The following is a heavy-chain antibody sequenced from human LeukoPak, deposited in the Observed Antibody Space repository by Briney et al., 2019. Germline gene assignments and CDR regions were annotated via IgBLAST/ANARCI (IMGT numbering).Heavy chain of an antibody. J-gene: IGHJ3*02. CDR3: AGLMGDAFDI. CDR1: GASISSYY. D-gene: IGHD3-16*01. CDR2: IYYSGST. Sequence: PSETLSLICTVSGASISSYYWSWIRQPPGKGLEWIGYIYYSGSTNYNPSLKSRVTISVDTSKNQFSLKLSSVTAADTAVYYCAGLMGDAFDIWGQGTMVTVSS. V-gene: IGHV4-59*01.